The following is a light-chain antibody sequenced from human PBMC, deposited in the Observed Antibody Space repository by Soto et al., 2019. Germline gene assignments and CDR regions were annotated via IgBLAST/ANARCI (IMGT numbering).Light chain of an antibody. CDR1: QSLLHSNGYNY. V-gene: IGKV2-28*01. CDR3: MQALKTPHT. J-gene: IGKJ5*01. Sequence: DIVMTQSPLSLPVTPGEPASISCRSSQSLLHSNGYNYLDWYLQKPGQSPQLLIYLGSNRASGVPDRFSGSGSGKDFTLKISRVEAEDVGVYYCMQALKTPHTFGQGTRLEIX. CDR2: LGS.